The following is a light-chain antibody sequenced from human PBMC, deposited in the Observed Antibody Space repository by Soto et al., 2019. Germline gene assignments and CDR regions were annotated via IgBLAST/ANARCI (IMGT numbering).Light chain of an antibody. V-gene: IGKV3-11*01. CDR1: QSVSSY. CDR3: QQRSNWPPIT. Sequence: EIVLTQSPPTLSFSPGERATLSCRASQSVSSYLAWYQQKPGQAPRLLIYDASNRATGIPARFSGSGSGTDFTLTISSLEPEDFAVYYCQQRSNWPPITFGQGTQLEIK. J-gene: IGKJ5*01. CDR2: DAS.